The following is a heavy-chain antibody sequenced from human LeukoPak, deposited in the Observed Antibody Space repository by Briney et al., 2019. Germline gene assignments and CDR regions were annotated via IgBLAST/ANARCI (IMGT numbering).Heavy chain of an antibody. V-gene: IGHV4-34*01. Sequence: SETLSLTCAVYGGSFSGYYWSWIRQPPGKGLEWIGEINHSVSTNYNPSLKSRVTISVDTSKNQFSLKLSSVTAADTAVYYCARARRSTVTKKIRNSWFDPWGQGTLVTVSS. CDR1: GGSFSGYY. D-gene: IGHD4-17*01. CDR3: ARARRSTVTKKIRNSWFDP. CDR2: INHSVST. J-gene: IGHJ5*02.